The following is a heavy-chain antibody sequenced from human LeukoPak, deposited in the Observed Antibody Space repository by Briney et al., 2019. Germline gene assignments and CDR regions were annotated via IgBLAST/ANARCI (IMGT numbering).Heavy chain of an antibody. Sequence: SETLSLTSTVSGGSISSFYYNWIRQPPGKGLEWIGHIYYSGGTNYNPSLKSRVTISLDTSKNQFSLKLSSVTAADTAVYYCARDSGGSSAGSDPWGQGTLVTVSS. D-gene: IGHD2-15*01. CDR2: IYYSGGT. J-gene: IGHJ5*02. CDR3: ARDSGGSSAGSDP. CDR1: GGSISSFY. V-gene: IGHV4-59*01.